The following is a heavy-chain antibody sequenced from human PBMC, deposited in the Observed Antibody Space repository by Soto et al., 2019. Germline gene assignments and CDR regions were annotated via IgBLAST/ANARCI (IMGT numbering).Heavy chain of an antibody. CDR2: IYYSGST. D-gene: IGHD3-3*01. CDR1: GGSISSGGYY. V-gene: IGHV4-31*02. CDR3: AREFYDPMGAFDI. Sequence: SETLSLTCSVSGGSISSGGYYWSWIRLHPGKGLEWIGYIYYSGSTYYNPSLKSRVTISVDTSKNQFSLRLSSVTAADTAVYYCAREFYDPMGAFDIWGQGTMVTVSS. J-gene: IGHJ3*02.